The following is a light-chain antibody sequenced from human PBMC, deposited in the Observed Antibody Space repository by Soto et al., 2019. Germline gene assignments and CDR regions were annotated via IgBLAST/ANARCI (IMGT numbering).Light chain of an antibody. J-gene: IGKJ1*01. CDR1: QSISSW. V-gene: IGKV1-5*01. CDR3: QQYNTCWT. CDR2: DVS. Sequence: DIQVTLSPSTLSATVEDRVTITCRASQSISSWLAWYQQKSGKAPKLLIYDVSSLESGVPSRFSGSGSGTEFTLTISSLQPDDFATYYCQQYNTCWTFGQG.